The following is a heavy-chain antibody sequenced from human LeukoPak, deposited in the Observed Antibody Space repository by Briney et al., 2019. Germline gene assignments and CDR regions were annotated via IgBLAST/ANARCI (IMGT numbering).Heavy chain of an antibody. CDR2: IYGSDDKT. CDR3: AKTQGYYDA. Sequence: SGGSLRLSCVASGFTFSNYAMSWVRQAPGKGLELVSGIYGSDDKTVYGDAVKGRFTISRDNSKNTLYLQMNSLRADDTAVYYCAKTQGYYDAWGQGALVTASS. CDR1: GFTFSNYA. D-gene: IGHD2-15*01. V-gene: IGHV3-23*01. J-gene: IGHJ5*02.